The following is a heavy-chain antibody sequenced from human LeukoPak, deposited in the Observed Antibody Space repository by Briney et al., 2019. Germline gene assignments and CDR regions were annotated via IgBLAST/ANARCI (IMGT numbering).Heavy chain of an antibody. CDR3: ARQGLGFGELAPVDY. V-gene: IGHV1-3*01. D-gene: IGHD3-10*01. Sequence: ASVKVSCKASGYTFTSYATHWVRQAPGQRLEWMGWINAGNGNTKYSQKFQGRVTITRDTSASTAYMELSSLRSEDTAVYYCARQGLGFGELAPVDYWGQGTLVTVSS. CDR1: GYTFTSYA. CDR2: INAGNGNT. J-gene: IGHJ4*02.